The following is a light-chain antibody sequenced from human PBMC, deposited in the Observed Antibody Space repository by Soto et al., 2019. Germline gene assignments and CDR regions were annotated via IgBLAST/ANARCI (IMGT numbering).Light chain of an antibody. Sequence: EIVMTQSPGTLSVSPGESATLSCRASQSVSSNLAWYQQKPGQAPRLLIYGASSRATGIPDRFSGSGSGTDFTLTISRLEPEDFAVYYCQQYGSSPALTFGGGTKVEIK. CDR1: QSVSSN. CDR2: GAS. V-gene: IGKV3-20*01. CDR3: QQYGSSPALT. J-gene: IGKJ4*01.